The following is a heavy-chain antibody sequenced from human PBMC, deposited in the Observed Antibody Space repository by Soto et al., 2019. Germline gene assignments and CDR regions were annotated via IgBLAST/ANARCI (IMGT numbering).Heavy chain of an antibody. CDR1: GGSFSGYY. J-gene: IGHJ4*02. CDR3: ARGQKGYSSSWYVD. D-gene: IGHD6-13*01. Sequence: QVQLQQWGAGLLKPSETLSLTCAVYGGSFSGYYWSWIRQPPGKGLEWIGEINHVGGTNYNPSLKSRLTISVDTSKNQFSLKVNSVTAADTAVYYCARGQKGYSSSWYVDWGQGTPVNVSS. CDR2: INHVGGT. V-gene: IGHV4-34*01.